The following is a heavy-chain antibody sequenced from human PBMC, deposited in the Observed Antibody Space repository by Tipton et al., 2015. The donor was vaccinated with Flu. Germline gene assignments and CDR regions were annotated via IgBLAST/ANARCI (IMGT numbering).Heavy chain of an antibody. V-gene: IGHV5-51*01. Sequence: VQLVQSGAEVKKPGESLKISCVGSGYTFTTYWIAWVRQMPGKGLEWMGIISPGDSDTRYSPSFQGQVTISADKSINTAYLQWSSLKASDTAMYYCVRHGSTIGELDYWGQGTLVTVSS. J-gene: IGHJ4*02. CDR3: VRHGSTIGELDY. CDR2: ISPGDSDT. CDR1: GYTFTTYW. D-gene: IGHD3-16*01.